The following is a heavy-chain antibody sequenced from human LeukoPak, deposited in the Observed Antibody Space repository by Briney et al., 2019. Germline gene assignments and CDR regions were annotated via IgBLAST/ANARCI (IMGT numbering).Heavy chain of an antibody. V-gene: IGHV4-34*01. D-gene: IGHD5-12*01. CDR3: ARVGHIVATILPDY. CDR2: INHSGST. Sequence: SETLSLTCAVYGGSFSGYYWSWIRQLPGKGLEWIGEINHSGSTNYNPSLKSRVTISVDTSKNQFSLKLSSVTAADTAVYYCARVGHIVATILPDYWGQGTLVTVSS. CDR1: GGSFSGYY. J-gene: IGHJ4*02.